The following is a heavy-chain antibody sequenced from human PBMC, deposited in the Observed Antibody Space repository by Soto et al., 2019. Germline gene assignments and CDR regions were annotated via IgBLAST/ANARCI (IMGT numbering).Heavy chain of an antibody. CDR3: ARVPRILAAGTGRASYYFAY. V-gene: IGHV4-31*01. D-gene: IGHD6-25*01. CDR2: IYYSGST. Sequence: QVQLQESGPGLVKPSQTLSLTCTVSGGFISSGGYYWSWIRQHPWKGPEWIGYIYYSGSTYYNPSLKSLVTISVDTSKNQCYLKLSSVSAADTAVYYCARVPRILAAGTGRASYYFAYWGQGTLVTVSS. J-gene: IGHJ4*02. CDR1: GGFISSGGYY.